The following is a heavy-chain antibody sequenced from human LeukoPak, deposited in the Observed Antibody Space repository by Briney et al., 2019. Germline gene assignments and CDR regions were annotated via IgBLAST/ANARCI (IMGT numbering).Heavy chain of an antibody. CDR1: GGTFSGYT. V-gene: IGHV1-69*02. Sequence: SVKVSCKASGGTFSGYTISWVRQAPGQGLEWMGRIIPILGIANYAQKFQGRVTITADKSTSTAYMELSSLRSEDTAVYYCARGGNEYSSSLRRWGQGTLVTVSS. CDR3: ARGGNEYSSSLRR. CDR2: IIPILGIA. D-gene: IGHD6-6*01. J-gene: IGHJ4*02.